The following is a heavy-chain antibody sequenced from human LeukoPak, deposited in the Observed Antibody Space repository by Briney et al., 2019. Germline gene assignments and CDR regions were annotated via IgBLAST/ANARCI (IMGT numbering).Heavy chain of an antibody. CDR2: ISVSGDST. CDR1: GFTFSNYG. Sequence: PGGSLRLSCAVSGFTFSNYGMSWVRQAPGKGLEWVSIISVSGDSTYYADSVKGRFTISRDNSKNTLYPQMNSLRAEDTALYYCAKGPNWFDPWGQGTLVTVSS. J-gene: IGHJ5*02. V-gene: IGHV3-23*01. CDR3: AKGPNWFDP.